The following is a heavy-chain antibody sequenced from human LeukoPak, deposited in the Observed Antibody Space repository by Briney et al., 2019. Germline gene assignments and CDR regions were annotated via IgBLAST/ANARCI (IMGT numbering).Heavy chain of an antibody. CDR2: IWYDGSNK. Sequence: GGSLRLSCAATGFTFNSHGMNWGRQRRGQGLEKEEVIWYDGSNKYYADSVKGRFTISRDNSKNTLYLQMNSLRAEDTAVYYCARALGYYSSTSCQPPRVWGQGTLVTVSS. D-gene: IGHD2-2*01. J-gene: IGHJ4*02. CDR3: ARALGYYSSTSCQPPRV. V-gene: IGHV3-33*01. CDR1: GFTFNSHG.